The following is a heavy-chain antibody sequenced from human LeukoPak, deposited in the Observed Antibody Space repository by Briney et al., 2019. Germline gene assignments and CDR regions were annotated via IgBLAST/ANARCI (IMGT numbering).Heavy chain of an antibody. J-gene: IGHJ6*03. V-gene: IGHV1-2*06. CDR1: GYTFTGYY. CDR3: ARGKRGIAAAFLYYYYYMDV. Sequence: GASVKVSCKAAGYTFTGYYMHWVRQAPGQGLEWMGRINPNSGGTNYVQKFQGRVTMTRNTSISTAYMELSSLRSEDTAVYYCARGKRGIAAAFLYYYYYMDVWGKGTTVTVSS. D-gene: IGHD6-13*01. CDR2: INPNSGGT.